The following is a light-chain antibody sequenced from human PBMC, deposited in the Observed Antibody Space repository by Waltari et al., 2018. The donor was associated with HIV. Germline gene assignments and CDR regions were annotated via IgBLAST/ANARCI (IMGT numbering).Light chain of an antibody. J-gene: IGKJ2*01. CDR2: DAS. CDR3: QQRSNWPPYT. Sequence: EIVITQSPAPLSVSPGERVTLSCRASRNVNNNLAWYQQKPGQAPRLLIYDASNRATGIPARFSGSGSGTDFTLTITSLEPEDFAVYYCQQRSNWPPYTFGQGTKLEIK. V-gene: IGKV3-11*01. CDR1: RNVNNN.